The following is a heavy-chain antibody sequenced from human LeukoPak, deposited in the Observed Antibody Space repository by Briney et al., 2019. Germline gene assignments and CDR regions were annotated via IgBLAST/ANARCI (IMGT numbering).Heavy chain of an antibody. CDR2: ISAYNGNT. J-gene: IGHJ4*02. Sequence: GASVKVSCKASGYTFTSYGISWVRQAPGQGLEWMGWISAYNGNTNYAQKLQGRVTITRDTSASTAYMELSSLRSEDTAVYYCARNSGYGPYYFDYWGQGTLVTVSS. CDR3: ARNSGYGPYYFDY. D-gene: IGHD5-18*01. CDR1: GYTFTSYG. V-gene: IGHV1-18*01.